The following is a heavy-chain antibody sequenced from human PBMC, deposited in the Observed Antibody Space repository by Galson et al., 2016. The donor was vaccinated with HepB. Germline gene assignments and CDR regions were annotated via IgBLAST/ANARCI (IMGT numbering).Heavy chain of an antibody. V-gene: IGHV4-59*01. CDR2: LYNIGST. J-gene: IGHJ4*02. D-gene: IGHD1-26*01. Sequence: SETLSLTCTVSGDSISSYYWSWIRQPPGKGLESIGYLYNIGSTNYNPSLKSRVTISVDRSKNHFSLKLSSVTAADTAVYYCARMNVYSGSYIFDYWGQGTLVTVSS. CDR1: GDSISSYY. CDR3: ARMNVYSGSYIFDY.